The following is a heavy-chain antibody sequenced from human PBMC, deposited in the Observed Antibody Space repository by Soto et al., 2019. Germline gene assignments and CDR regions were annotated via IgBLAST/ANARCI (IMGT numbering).Heavy chain of an antibody. V-gene: IGHV4-4*02. CDR3: ARPELRFSTHDAFDI. J-gene: IGHJ3*02. D-gene: IGHD3-3*01. CDR1: GGSISSSNW. Sequence: QVQLQESGPGLVKPSGTLSLTCAVSGGSISSSNWWSWVRPPPGKGLEWIGEIYHSGSTNYNPSLKSRVTISVDKSKNQFSLKLSSVTAADTAVYYCARPELRFSTHDAFDIWGQGTMVTVSS. CDR2: IYHSGST.